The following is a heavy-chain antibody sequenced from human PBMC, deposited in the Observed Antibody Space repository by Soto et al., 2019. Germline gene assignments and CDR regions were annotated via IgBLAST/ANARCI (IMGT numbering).Heavy chain of an antibody. D-gene: IGHD2-15*01. J-gene: IGHJ5*02. CDR3: ARQKRYCSGGSCYYWFDP. CDR2: IYYSGST. V-gene: IGHV4-59*08. Sequence: QVQLQESGPGLVKPSETLSLTCTVSSGSISSYYWSWIRQPPGKGLEWIGYIYYSGSTNYNPSLKSRVTISVDTSKNQFSLKLSSVTAADTAVYYCARQKRYCSGGSCYYWFDPWGQGTLVTVSS. CDR1: SGSISSYY.